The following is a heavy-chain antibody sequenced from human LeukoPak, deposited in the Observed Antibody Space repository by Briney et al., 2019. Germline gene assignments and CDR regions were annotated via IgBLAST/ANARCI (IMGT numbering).Heavy chain of an antibody. CDR1: GDSVSSNRAS. Sequence: SQTLSLTCAISGDSVSSNRASWTWITQSPWRGLESLGRTYYRSKWYNDYVVCLISRISINPDTSKNQFFLQLNSVAPEDTAVYYCSRSDGASDFDYWGQGTLVTVS. CDR3: SRSDGASDFDY. J-gene: IGHJ4*02. D-gene: IGHD5-24*01. CDR2: TYYRSKWYN. V-gene: IGHV6-1*01.